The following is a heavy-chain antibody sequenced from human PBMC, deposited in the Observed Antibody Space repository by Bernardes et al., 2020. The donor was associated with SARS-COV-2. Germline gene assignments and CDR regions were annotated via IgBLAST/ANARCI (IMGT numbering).Heavy chain of an antibody. J-gene: IGHJ3*02. CDR1: GGSISSSRYY. Sequence: SESLSLTCTVSGGSISSSRYYWGWLLKPPGKGLEWIGSIYYSGSTYYNPSLKSRVTISVDTSKNQFSLKLSSVTAADTAVYYCARAATSHDAFDIWGQGTMVTVSS. CDR2: IYYSGST. CDR3: ARAATSHDAFDI. V-gene: IGHV4-39*01. D-gene: IGHD5-12*01.